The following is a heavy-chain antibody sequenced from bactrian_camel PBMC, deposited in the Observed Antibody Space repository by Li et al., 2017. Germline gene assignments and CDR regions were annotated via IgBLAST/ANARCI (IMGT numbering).Heavy chain of an antibody. CDR1: GFTLSTYW. CDR2: ISSGGGPT. V-gene: IGHV3S1*01. J-gene: IGHJ4*01. D-gene: IGHD5*01. CDR3: AAEGALNGGICYGNPNY. Sequence: HVQLVESGGGSVQAGGSLALSCTASGFTLSTYWLYWVRQAPGKGLEWVSTISSGGGPTSYADSVKGRFTISEDSATNMAFLQMNSLKPEDTGIYYCAAEGALNGGICYGNPNYWGQGTQVTVS.